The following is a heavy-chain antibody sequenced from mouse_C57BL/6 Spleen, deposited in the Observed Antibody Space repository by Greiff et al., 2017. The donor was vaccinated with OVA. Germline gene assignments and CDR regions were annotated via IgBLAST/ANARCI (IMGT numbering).Heavy chain of an antibody. CDR3: ATPLATVVERAYYYAMDY. Sequence: QVQLQQPGAELVKPGASVKLSCKASGYTFTSYWMHWVKQRPGQGLEWIGMIHPNSGSTNYNEKFKSKATLTVDKSSSTAYMQLSSLTSEDSAVYYCATPLATVVERAYYYAMDYWGQGTSVTVSS. CDR1: GYTFTSYW. J-gene: IGHJ4*01. CDR2: IHPNSGST. V-gene: IGHV1-64*01. D-gene: IGHD1-1*01.